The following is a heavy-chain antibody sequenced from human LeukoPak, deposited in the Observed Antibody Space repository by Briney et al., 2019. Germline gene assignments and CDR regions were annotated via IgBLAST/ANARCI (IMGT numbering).Heavy chain of an antibody. CDR3: AISRPDYYDSRGGFDY. V-gene: IGHV3-48*04. J-gene: IGHJ4*02. CDR2: ISSSGSTI. Sequence: GGSLRLSCAASGFTFSSYGMHWVRQAPGKGLEWVSYISSSGSTIYYADSVKGRFTISRDNAKNSLYLQMNSLRAEDTAVYYCAISRPDYYDSRGGFDYWGQGTLVTVSS. CDR1: GFTFSSYG. D-gene: IGHD3-22*01.